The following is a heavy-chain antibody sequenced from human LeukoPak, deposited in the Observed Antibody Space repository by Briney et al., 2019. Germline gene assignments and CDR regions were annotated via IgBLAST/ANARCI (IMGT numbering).Heavy chain of an antibody. D-gene: IGHD5-12*01. J-gene: IGHJ4*02. Sequence: SQTLSLTCAVSGGSISSGGSSWSWIRQPPGKGLEWIGYIYHSGSTYYNPSLKSRATISVDRSKNQFSLKLSSVTAADTAVYYCARGVYSGYDFGFDYWGQGTLVTVSS. CDR2: IYHSGST. CDR3: ARGVYSGYDFGFDY. CDR1: GGSISSGGSS. V-gene: IGHV4-30-2*01.